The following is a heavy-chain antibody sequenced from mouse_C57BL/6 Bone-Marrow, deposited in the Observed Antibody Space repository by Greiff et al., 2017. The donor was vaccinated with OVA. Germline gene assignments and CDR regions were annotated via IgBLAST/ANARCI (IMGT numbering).Heavy chain of an antibody. Sequence: EVMLVESEGGLVQPGSSMKLSCTASGFTFSDYYMAWVRQVPEKGLEWVANINYDGSSTYYLDSLKSRFIISRDNAKNILYLQMRSLKSEDTATYYCARAGPWFAYWGQGTLVTVSA. V-gene: IGHV5-16*01. D-gene: IGHD4-1*01. CDR1: GFTFSDYY. CDR3: ARAGPWFAY. J-gene: IGHJ3*01. CDR2: INYDGSST.